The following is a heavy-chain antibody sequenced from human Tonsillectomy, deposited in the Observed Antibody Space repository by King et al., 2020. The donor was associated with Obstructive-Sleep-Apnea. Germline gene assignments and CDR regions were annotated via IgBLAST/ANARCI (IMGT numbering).Heavy chain of an antibody. Sequence: QLQESGPRLVKPSETLSLTCTVSGGSIISSYYYWGWIRQPPGKGLEWIGNIYYSGSTSYYPTLKSRVTISVETSKNQFSLKMNSVTAADTAVYYCARYRTSYKNNWFDPWGQGTLVTVSS. V-gene: IGHV4-39*07. J-gene: IGHJ5*02. CDR2: IYYSGST. CDR1: GGSIISSYYY. CDR3: ARYRTSYKNNWFDP. D-gene: IGHD6-6*01.